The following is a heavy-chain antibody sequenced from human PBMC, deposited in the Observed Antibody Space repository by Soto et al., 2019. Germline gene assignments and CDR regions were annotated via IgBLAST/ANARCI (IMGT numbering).Heavy chain of an antibody. CDR1: GFTFSSYW. CDR2: INSDGSST. Sequence: PGGSLRLSCAASGFTFSSYWMHWVRQAPGKGLVWVSRINSDGSSTSYADSVKGRFTISRDNAKNTLYLQMNSLRAEDTAVYYCARDPRIAAADYYYYGMDVWGQGTTVTVSS. D-gene: IGHD6-13*01. V-gene: IGHV3-74*01. CDR3: ARDPRIAAADYYYYGMDV. J-gene: IGHJ6*02.